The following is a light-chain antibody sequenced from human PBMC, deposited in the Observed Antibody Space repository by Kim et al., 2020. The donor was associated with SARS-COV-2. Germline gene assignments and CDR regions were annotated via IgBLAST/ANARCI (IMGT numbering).Light chain of an antibody. J-gene: IGLJ2*01. CDR1: GGKIEGHY. CDR3: QSYDSSNPVI. Sequence: KTEKKSCYGGGGKIEGHYVQWFRQSPGSAPTVLCYEESQRPSWVPRRVSCSVDRCSNTASLTNSGLKPGEVADYYCQSYDSSNPVIFGGGTQLTVL. CDR2: EES. V-gene: IGLV6-57*02.